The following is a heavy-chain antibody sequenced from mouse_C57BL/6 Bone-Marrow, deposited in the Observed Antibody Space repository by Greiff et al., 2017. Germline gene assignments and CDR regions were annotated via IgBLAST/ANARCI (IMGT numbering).Heavy chain of an antibody. CDR3: ASGKLWPHYYAMDY. V-gene: IGHV1-82*01. J-gene: IGHJ4*01. Sequence: QVQLQQSGPELVKPGASVKISCKASGYAFSSSWMNWVKQRPGKGLEWIGRIYPGDGDTKYNGKFKGKATLTADTSSSTAYMQLSSLTSEDSAVYFCASGKLWPHYYAMDYWGQGTSVTVSS. D-gene: IGHD1-1*02. CDR2: IYPGDGDT. CDR1: GYAFSSSW.